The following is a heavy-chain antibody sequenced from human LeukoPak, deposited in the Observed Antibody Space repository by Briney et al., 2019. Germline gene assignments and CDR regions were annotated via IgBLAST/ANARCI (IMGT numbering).Heavy chain of an antibody. J-gene: IGHJ4*02. Sequence: GGSLRLYCAASGFTFSSYWLTWVRQAPGKGLEWVSAITANGGSTKYVDSVRGRFTISRDNSKNTLYLQMKSLRAEDTAVYYCATPTSTGVFSPFAYWGQGTLVTVSP. V-gene: IGHV3-23*01. CDR2: ITANGGST. CDR1: GFTFSSYW. D-gene: IGHD3-10*01. CDR3: ATPTSTGVFSPFAY.